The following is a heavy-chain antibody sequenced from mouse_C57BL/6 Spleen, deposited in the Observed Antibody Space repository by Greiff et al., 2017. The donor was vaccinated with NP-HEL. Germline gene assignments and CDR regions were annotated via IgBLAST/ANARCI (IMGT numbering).Heavy chain of an antibody. J-gene: IGHJ3*01. CDR2: IRLKSDNYAT. V-gene: IGHV6-3*01. CDR3: TRGIGVY. CDR1: GFTFSNYW. Sequence: EVMLVESGGGLVQPGGSMKLSCVASGFTFSNYWMNWVRQSPEKGLEWVAQIRLKSDNYATQYAESVKGRFTISRDDSKSSVYLQMNNLRAEDTGIYYCTRGIGVYWGQGTLVTVSA.